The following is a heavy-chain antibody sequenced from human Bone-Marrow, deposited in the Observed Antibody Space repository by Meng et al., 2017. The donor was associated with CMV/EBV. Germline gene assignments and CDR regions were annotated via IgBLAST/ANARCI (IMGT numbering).Heavy chain of an antibody. CDR1: GYTFTSYG. D-gene: IGHD2-8*01. CDR2: ISAYNGNT. CDR3: AREVGGYCTNGVCSNNDGMDV. V-gene: IGHV1-18*01. J-gene: IGHJ6*02. Sequence: ASVKVSCKASGYTFTSYGISWVRQAPGQGLEWMGWISAYNGNTNYAQKLQGRVTMTTDTSTSTAYMELRSLRPDDTAVYYCAREVGGYCTNGVCSNNDGMDVWGQGTTVTVSS.